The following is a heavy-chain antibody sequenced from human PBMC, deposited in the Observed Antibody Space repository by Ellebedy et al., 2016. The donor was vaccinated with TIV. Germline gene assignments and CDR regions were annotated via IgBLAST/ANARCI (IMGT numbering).Heavy chain of an antibody. CDR3: ARHALVLDIEPYDWFDP. CDR2: IYYSGST. Sequence: SETLSLTCTVSGGPISSGTYYWGWIRQPPGKGLEWIGTIYYSGSTYYNPSLKSRFSISLDTSKNQFSLSLSSVTAADTALYYCARHALVLDIEPYDWFDPWGQGALVTVSS. V-gene: IGHV4-39*01. CDR1: GGPISSGTYY. D-gene: IGHD3-3*02. J-gene: IGHJ5*02.